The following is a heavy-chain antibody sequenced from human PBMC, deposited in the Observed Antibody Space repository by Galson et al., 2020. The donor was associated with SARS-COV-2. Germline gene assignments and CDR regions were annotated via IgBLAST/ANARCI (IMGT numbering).Heavy chain of an antibody. V-gene: IGHV3-53*01. CDR1: GFTVSSNY. J-gene: IGHJ6*02. D-gene: IGHD5-18*01. CDR3: ARVGGYRKGRDV. CDR2: IYSGGST. Sequence: GESLKISCAASGFTVSSNYMSWVRQAPGKGLEWVSVIYSGGSTYSADSVKGRFTISRDNSKNTLYLQMNSLRAEDTAVYYCARVGGYRKGRDVWGQGTTGTVCS.